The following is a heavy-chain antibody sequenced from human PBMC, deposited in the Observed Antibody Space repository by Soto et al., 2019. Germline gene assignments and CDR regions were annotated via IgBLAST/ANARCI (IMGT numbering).Heavy chain of an antibody. CDR1: GYTLTHYY. CDR2: INPSTLVT. CDR3: ARNGQTYDYDFFDT. D-gene: IGHD5-12*01. Sequence: QVQLVQSGAEVKKPGASVKVSCKASGYTLTHYYMHWVRQAPGQGPEWVGVINPSTLVTSYAQQCQGRVTMPRDTSTSTVHMELNSMISEDKAVYDCARNGQTYDYDFFDTWGQGTLVTVSS. J-gene: IGHJ4*02. V-gene: IGHV1-46*01.